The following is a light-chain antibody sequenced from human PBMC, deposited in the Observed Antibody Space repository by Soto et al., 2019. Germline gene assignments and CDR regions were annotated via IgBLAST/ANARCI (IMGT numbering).Light chain of an antibody. J-gene: IGKJ1*01. CDR2: GAS. Sequence: IVLTQSPATRAASPVGGGTLSCRASQSVSSNLAWYQQKPGQAPRLLIYGASSRATGIPDRFGGSGSGTDFTLTISRLEPEDFAVYYCQQYGSSGTFGQGTKVDIK. CDR1: QSVSSN. CDR3: QQYGSSGT. V-gene: IGKV3-20*01.